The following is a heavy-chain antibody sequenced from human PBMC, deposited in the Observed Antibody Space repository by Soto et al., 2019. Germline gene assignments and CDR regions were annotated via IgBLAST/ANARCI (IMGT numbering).Heavy chain of an antibody. V-gene: IGHV3-23*01. CDR1: GFTFSSYA. Sequence: PGGSLRLSCEASGFTFSSYAMSWVRQAPGKGLEWVSAISVSGGSTYYADSVKGRFTTSRDNSKNTLYLQMNSLRAEDTAVYYCAKDGVSGSYYFYFDSWGQGALVTVSS. CDR2: ISVSGGST. J-gene: IGHJ4*02. CDR3: AKDGVSGSYYFYFDS. D-gene: IGHD1-26*01.